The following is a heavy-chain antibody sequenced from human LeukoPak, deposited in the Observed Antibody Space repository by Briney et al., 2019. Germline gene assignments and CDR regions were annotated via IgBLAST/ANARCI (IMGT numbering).Heavy chain of an antibody. CDR2: KDYSGST. CDR3: ARVRGSSGSYEYYHYMDV. J-gene: IGHJ6*03. D-gene: IGHD1-26*01. V-gene: IGHV4-59*12. CDR1: GGSISRYY. Sequence: SETLSLTCTVSGGSISRYYWSWIRQPPGKGLEWIGYKDYSGSTNYNRSLKSRVTISVDTSKKQFSLKLSSVTAADTAVYYCARVRGSSGSYEYYHYMDVWGKGTTVTISS.